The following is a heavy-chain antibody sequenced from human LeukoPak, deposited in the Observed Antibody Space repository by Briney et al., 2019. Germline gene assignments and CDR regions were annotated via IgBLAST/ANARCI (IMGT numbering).Heavy chain of an antibody. V-gene: IGHV3-23*01. CDR1: GFTFTTYG. CDR3: AKGLTNGVPE. CDR2: IGGSGTRT. Sequence: GGSLRLSCSASGFTFTTYGMNWVRQAPGKGLEWVSGIGGSGTRTYYADSVKGRFTISRDNSKNTLYLQMNSLRAEDTAVYYCAKGLTNGVPEWGQGTLVTVSS. J-gene: IGHJ4*02. D-gene: IGHD2-8*01.